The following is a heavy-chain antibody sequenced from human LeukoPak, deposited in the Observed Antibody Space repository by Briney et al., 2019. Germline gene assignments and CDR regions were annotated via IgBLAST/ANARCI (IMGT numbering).Heavy chain of an antibody. V-gene: IGHV4-59*01. Sequence: SETLSLTCTVSGGSISSYYWSWIRQPPGKGLEWIGYIYYSGSTNYNPSLESRVTISVDTSKNQFSLKLSSVTAADTAVYYCARLVESAYYDSTTTWGQGTMVTVSS. CDR1: GGSISSYY. J-gene: IGHJ3*01. CDR2: IYYSGST. D-gene: IGHD3-22*01. CDR3: ARLVESAYYDSTTT.